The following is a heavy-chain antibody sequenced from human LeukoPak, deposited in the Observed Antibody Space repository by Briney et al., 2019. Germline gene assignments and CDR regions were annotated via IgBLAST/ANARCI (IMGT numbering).Heavy chain of an antibody. D-gene: IGHD3-22*01. CDR1: GFTFSSYG. J-gene: IGHJ4*02. CDR2: ISYDGSNK. V-gene: IGHV3-30*18. Sequence: GGSLRLSCAASGFTFSSYGMHWVRQAPGKGLEWVAVISYDGSNKYYADSVKGRFTISRDNSKNTLYLQMNSLRAEDTAVYYCAKEEYYGSSLLDYWGQGTLVTVSS. CDR3: AKEEYYGSSLLDY.